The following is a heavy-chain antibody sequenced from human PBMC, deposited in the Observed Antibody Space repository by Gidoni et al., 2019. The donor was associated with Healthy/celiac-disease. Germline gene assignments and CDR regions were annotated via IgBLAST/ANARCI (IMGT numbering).Heavy chain of an antibody. CDR1: GYTFTGYY. CDR2: INPNSGGT. CDR3: ARGSDYYDSSRLYFDY. V-gene: IGHV1-2*02. Sequence: QVQLVQSGAEVKKPGASVKVSCKASGYTFTGYYMHWVRQAPGQGLEWMGWINPNSGGTNDAQKFQGRVTMTRDTSISTAYMELSRLRSDDTAVYYCARGSDYYDSSRLYFDYWGQGTLVTVSS. D-gene: IGHD3-22*01. J-gene: IGHJ4*02.